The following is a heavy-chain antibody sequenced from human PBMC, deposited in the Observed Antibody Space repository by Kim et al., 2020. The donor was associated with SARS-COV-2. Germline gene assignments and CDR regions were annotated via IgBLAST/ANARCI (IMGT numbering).Heavy chain of an antibody. CDR1: GFTFTSSA. CDR3: AADQPALWVEPNNYYYYYGMDV. CDR2: IVVGSGNT. V-gene: IGHV1-58*02. J-gene: IGHJ6*02. Sequence: SVKVSCKASGFTFTSSAMQWVRQARGQRLEWIGWIVVGSGNTNYAQKFQERVTITRDMSTSTAYMELSSLRSEDTAVYYCAADQPALWVEPNNYYYYYGMDVWGQGTTVTVSS. D-gene: IGHD1-1*01.